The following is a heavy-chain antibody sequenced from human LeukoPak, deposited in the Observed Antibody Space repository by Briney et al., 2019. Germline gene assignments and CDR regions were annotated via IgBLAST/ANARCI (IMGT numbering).Heavy chain of an antibody. CDR1: GYTFSSYG. CDR2: ISGYNGNT. D-gene: IGHD4-11*01. J-gene: IGHJ2*01. V-gene: IGHV1-18*01. CDR3: TRDRPSDYNFGWFFDV. Sequence: GASAKVSCKASGYTFSSYGISWVRQAPGQGLEWMGWISGYNGNTKYAQKAQGRVTMTTDTSTNTAYMDLRNLRSDDTAVYYCTRDRPSDYNFGWFFDVWGRGTLVTVSS.